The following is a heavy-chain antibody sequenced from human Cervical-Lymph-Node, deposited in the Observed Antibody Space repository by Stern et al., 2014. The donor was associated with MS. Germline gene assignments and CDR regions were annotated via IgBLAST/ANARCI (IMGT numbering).Heavy chain of an antibody. CDR1: GYTFTTYG. CDR3: ARLFLGAIRYGMDV. CDR2: INTNTGNP. D-gene: IGHD4/OR15-4a*01. Sequence: QDQLVQSGSDLKKPGASVNVSCRASGYTFTTYGLNWVRQAPGQGLEWMGWINTNTGNPTYAQGLTGRFVFSLDTSVSTAYLQISSLKAEDTAVYYCARLFLGAIRYGMDVWGQGTTVTVSS. J-gene: IGHJ6*02. V-gene: IGHV7-4-1*02.